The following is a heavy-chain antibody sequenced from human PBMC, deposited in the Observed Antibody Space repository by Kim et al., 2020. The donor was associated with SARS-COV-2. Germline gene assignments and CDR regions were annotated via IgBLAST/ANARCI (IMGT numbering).Heavy chain of an antibody. J-gene: IGHJ6*02. D-gene: IGHD6-6*01. V-gene: IGHV3-30*04. CDR3: ARDRIWVEDSSCQDYYYYGMDV. Sequence: GGSLRLSCAASGFTFSSYAMHWVRQAPGKGLEWVAVISYDGSNKYYADSVKGRFTISRDNSKNTLYLQMNSLRAEDTAVYYCARDRIWVEDSSCQDYYYYGMDVWGQGTTVTVSS. CDR2: ISYDGSNK. CDR1: GFTFSSYA.